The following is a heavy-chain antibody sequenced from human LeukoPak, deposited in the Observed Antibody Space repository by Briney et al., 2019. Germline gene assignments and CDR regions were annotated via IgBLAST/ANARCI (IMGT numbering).Heavy chain of an antibody. V-gene: IGHV4-59*08. CDR3: ARHGGSHFLY. J-gene: IGHJ4*02. CDR2: IYHNGMT. Sequence: PSETLSLTCTVSGGSISPYYWSWIRQPPGKGLEWIAYIYHNGMTRYNPSLMSRVTISVDTSRNQFSLMLDSVTAADTAVYYCARHGGSHFLYWGQGTLVTVPS. D-gene: IGHD3-16*01. CDR1: GGSISPYY.